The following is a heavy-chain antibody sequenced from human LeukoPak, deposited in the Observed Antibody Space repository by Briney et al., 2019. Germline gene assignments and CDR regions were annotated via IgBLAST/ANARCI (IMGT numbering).Heavy chain of an antibody. V-gene: IGHV4-59*01. CDR1: GGSFRGYY. Sequence: PSETLSLTCDVYGGSFRGYYWSWIRQPPGKGLEWIGYIYYSGSTNYNPSLKSRVTISVETSKNEFSLKLRSVTAADTAVYYCARVTGYRIEDYFDYWGQGTLVTVSS. D-gene: IGHD6-13*01. J-gene: IGHJ4*02. CDR2: IYYSGST. CDR3: ARVTGYRIEDYFDY.